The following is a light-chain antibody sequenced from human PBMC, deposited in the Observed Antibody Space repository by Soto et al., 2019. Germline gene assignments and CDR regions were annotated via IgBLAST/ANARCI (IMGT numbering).Light chain of an antibody. CDR3: QVWDSTSDWL. CDR1: NIGTKN. V-gene: IGLV3-21*02. CDR2: EDT. Sequence: SYELTQPPSVSVAPGQTARIICGGNNIGTKNVHWYQHKPGQAPVLVVYEDTDRPSGIPERFSGSNSGNAATLTITRVEAGDEADYYCQVWDSTSDWLFGGGTKLTVL. J-gene: IGLJ2*01.